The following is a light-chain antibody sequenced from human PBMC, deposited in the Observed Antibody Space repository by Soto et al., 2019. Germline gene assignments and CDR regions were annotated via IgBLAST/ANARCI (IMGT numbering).Light chain of an antibody. Sequence: PGERATLSCRASQSVSTYLAWYQQRPGQAPRLLIYAASHRATGIPARFSGSGSGTDFTLTISSLEPEDFAVYYSQHRSDWPPICTFGQGTKLEIK. CDR3: QHRSDWPPICT. CDR2: AAS. V-gene: IGKV3-11*01. CDR1: QSVSTY. J-gene: IGKJ2*02.